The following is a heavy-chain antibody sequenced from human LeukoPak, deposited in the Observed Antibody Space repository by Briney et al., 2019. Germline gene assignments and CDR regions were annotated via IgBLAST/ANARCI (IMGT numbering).Heavy chain of an antibody. CDR3: ARGPYDFWRGYFDFVAKADAFDI. J-gene: IGHJ3*02. D-gene: IGHD3-3*01. CDR2: INHSGSK. Sequence: SETLSLTCAVYGGSFSGYYWSWIRQPPGKGLEWIGEINHSGSKNYTPALKSRVTISVDTSKNQFSLKLSSVCAADTVVYYCARGPYDFWRGYFDFVAKADAFDIWGQGTMVTVSS. V-gene: IGHV4-34*01. CDR1: GGSFSGYY.